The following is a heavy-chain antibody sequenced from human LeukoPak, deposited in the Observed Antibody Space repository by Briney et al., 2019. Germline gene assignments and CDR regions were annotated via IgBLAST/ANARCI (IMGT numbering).Heavy chain of an antibody. CDR1: GFTFSSYS. V-gene: IGHV3-21*04. CDR2: ISSSSSYI. J-gene: IGHJ4*02. D-gene: IGHD3-10*01. Sequence: GGSLRLSCAASGFTFSSYSMNWVRQAPGKGLEWVSSISSSSSYIYYADSVKGRFTISRDNAKNSLYLQMNSLRAEGTAVYYCAKDPGLGTGFFGEFDYWGQGTLVTVSS. CDR3: AKDPGLGTGFFGEFDY.